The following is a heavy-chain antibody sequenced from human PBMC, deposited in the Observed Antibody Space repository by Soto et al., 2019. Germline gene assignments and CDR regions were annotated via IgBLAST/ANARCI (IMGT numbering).Heavy chain of an antibody. CDR2: INHSGST. CDR3: ARGVSGGYYYYMDV. V-gene: IGHV4-34*01. Sequence: SETLSLTCAVYGGSFSGYYWSWIRQPPGKGLEWIGEINHSGSTNYNPSPKSRVTISVDTSKNQFSLKLSSVTAADTAVYYCARGVSGGYYYYMDVWGKGTTVTVSS. D-gene: IGHD3-16*01. CDR1: GGSFSGYY. J-gene: IGHJ6*03.